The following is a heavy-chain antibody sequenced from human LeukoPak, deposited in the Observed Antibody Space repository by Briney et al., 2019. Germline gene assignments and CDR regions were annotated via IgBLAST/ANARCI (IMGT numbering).Heavy chain of an antibody. CDR1: GFTFSSYS. CDR3: ARADLVLRFLEWLVDY. D-gene: IGHD3-3*01. J-gene: IGHJ4*02. V-gene: IGHV3-21*01. CDR2: ISSSSSYI. Sequence: GGSLRLSCAASGFTFSSYSMNWVRQAPGKGLEWVSSISSSSSYIHYADSVKGRFTISRDNAKNSLYLQMNSLRAEDTAVYYCARADLVLRFLEWLVDYWGQGTLVTVSS.